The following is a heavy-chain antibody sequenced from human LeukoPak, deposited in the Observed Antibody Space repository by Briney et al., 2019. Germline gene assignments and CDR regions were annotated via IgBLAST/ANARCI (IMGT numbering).Heavy chain of an antibody. D-gene: IGHD3-16*02. V-gene: IGHV3-53*01. Sequence: PGGSLRLSCAASGFTVSSNSMSWVREAPGKGLEWVSVIYSGGSTYYADSVKGRFTISRDNSKNTLYLQMNSLRAEDTAVYYCARVKNDYVWGSYRPPKFGWFDPWGQGTLVTVSS. CDR2: IYSGGST. CDR3: ARVKNDYVWGSYRPPKFGWFDP. J-gene: IGHJ5*02. CDR1: GFTVSSNS.